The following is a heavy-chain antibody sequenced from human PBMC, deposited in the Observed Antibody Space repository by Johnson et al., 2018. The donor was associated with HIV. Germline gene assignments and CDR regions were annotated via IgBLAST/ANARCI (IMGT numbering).Heavy chain of an antibody. J-gene: IGHJ3*02. D-gene: IGHD4-17*01. CDR2: ISYDGSNK. CDR3: AKERRYGAGAFDI. CDR1: GFTFSSYA. Sequence: QVQLVESGGGVVQPGRSLRLSCAASGFTFSSYAMHWVRQAPGKGLEWVAVISYDGSNKYYADSVKGRFTISRDNSKNTLYLQMNSLRAEDTAVYFCAKERRYGAGAFDIWGQGTMVTVSS. V-gene: IGHV3-30*04.